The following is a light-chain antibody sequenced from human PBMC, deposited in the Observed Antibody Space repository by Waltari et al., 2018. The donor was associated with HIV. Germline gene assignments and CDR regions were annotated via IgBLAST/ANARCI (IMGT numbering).Light chain of an antibody. J-gene: IGLJ1*01. CDR1: LSNIGAAIH. CDR3: QSYDSSLRGYV. Sequence: QSVLTQPPSVSGAPGQRVTISCTGSLSNIGAAIHVSCYQHPPGPAPKLLIYANNNRPSVVPDRFSGSKSGTSASLAITGLQAEDEAYYYCQSYDSSLRGYVFGTGTKVTVL. CDR2: ANN. V-gene: IGLV1-40*01.